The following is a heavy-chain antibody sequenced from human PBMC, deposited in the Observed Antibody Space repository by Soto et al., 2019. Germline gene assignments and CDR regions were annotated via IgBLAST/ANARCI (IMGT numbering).Heavy chain of an antibody. D-gene: IGHD5-12*01. CDR1: GYTFTGHY. CDR3: GRGRSGQIVVFY. J-gene: IGHJ4*02. Sequence: WASVKVSCKASGYTFTGHYIHWVRQAPEQVPEWMGEIGPESGATRYAQKFQGRVTMTRDMSITTVYMELNNLSPDDTAVYYCGRGRSGQIVVFYWGQGTTVTVSS. V-gene: IGHV1-2*02. CDR2: IGPESGAT.